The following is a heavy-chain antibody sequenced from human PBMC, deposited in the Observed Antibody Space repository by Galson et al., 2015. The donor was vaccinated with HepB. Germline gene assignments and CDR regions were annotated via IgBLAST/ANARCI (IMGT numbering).Heavy chain of an antibody. Sequence: SVKVSCKAFGYTFTSYFLHWVRQAPGQGLQWMAIINPTDGTTSCAPTLQGRITVTRDTSTATVCMELTSLRSDDTAVYYCGRDYPSESYFVDFWGQGTLVTVSS. D-gene: IGHD1-26*01. CDR1: GYTFTSYF. J-gene: IGHJ4*02. CDR3: GRDYPSESYFVDF. CDR2: INPTDGTT. V-gene: IGHV1-46*01.